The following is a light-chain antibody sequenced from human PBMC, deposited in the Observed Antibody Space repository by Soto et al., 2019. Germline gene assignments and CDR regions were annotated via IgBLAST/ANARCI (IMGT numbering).Light chain of an antibody. CDR1: QSVRRN. V-gene: IGKV3-15*01. Sequence: EIVMTQSPSTLSVSPGERATLSCRDIQSVRRNLAWDQQKPCQAPRLLIYGPSTMSTGIEARFSGSGSGTVFTLTISSLPSADVAVCYCHNYNNWPPSLTFGGGTKVEIK. J-gene: IGKJ4*01. CDR3: HNYNNWPPSLT. CDR2: GPS.